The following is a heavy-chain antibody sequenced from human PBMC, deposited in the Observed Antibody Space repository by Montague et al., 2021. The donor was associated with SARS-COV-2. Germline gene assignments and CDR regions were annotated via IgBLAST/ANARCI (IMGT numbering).Heavy chain of an antibody. J-gene: IGHJ4*02. CDR1: GFTFRNYA. CDR2: ISGSADIT. CDR3: AKDREVATGGLYYFDY. D-gene: IGHD5-24*01. Sequence: SGAEVKKPGESLRLSCAASGFTFRNYAMIWVRQAPGKGLEWVSGISGSADITYYADSVKGRFTISRDNSKNTLYLQMSSLRAGDTAVYYCAKDREVATGGLYYFDYWGQGTLVTVSS. V-gene: IGHV3-23*01.